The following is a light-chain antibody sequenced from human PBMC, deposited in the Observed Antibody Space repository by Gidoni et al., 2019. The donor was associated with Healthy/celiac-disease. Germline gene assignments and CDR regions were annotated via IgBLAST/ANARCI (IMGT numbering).Light chain of an antibody. V-gene: IGKV3-11*01. CDR3: QQRSNWPLT. CDR2: EAS. CDR1: QSVSSY. Sequence: EIVLTQSPATLSLSPGERATLSCRASQSVSSYLAWYQQKPGQDPRLLIYEASNRATGIPARFSGSGSGTDFTLTISSLEPEDFAGYYCQQRSNWPLTFGGGTKVEIK. J-gene: IGKJ4*01.